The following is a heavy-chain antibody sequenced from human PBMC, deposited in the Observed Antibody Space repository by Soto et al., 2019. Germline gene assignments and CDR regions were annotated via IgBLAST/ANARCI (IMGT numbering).Heavy chain of an antibody. CDR3: ARGDYGGNINDVFNI. CDR1: GGSMSSYY. V-gene: IGHV4-4*07. D-gene: IGHD4-17*01. Sequence: PSETLSLTCTVSGGSMSSYYWSWIRQPAGKGLEWIGRIYSSGYTVYNPSLKSRVTMSIDTYKNQFSLNLNSVTAADTAVYYCARGDYGGNINDVFNIWGQGTMVTVSS. J-gene: IGHJ3*02. CDR2: IYSSGYT.